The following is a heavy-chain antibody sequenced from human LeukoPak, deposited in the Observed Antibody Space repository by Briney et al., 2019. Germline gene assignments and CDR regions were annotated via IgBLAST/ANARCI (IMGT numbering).Heavy chain of an antibody. CDR1: GFTFSSHA. CDR3: ARRAGDYSHPYDY. D-gene: IGHD3-22*01. V-gene: IGHV3-23*01. J-gene: IGHJ4*02. Sequence: GGSLRLSCAASGFTFSSHAMSWVRQAPGKGLERLSSISDNGGSTYYADYVKGRFTISRDNSKNTVHLQMNSLRAEDTAMYYCARRAGDYSHPYDYWGQGTLVTVSS. CDR2: ISDNGGST.